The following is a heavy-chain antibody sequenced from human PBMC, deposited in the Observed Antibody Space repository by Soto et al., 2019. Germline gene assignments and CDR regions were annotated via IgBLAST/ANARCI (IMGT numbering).Heavy chain of an antibody. V-gene: IGHV4-61*01. CDR3: ARYDSSGGRAFDI. J-gene: IGHJ3*02. CDR1: GRSVSSGNYY. Sequence: QVQLQESGPGLVKPSETLSLTCTVSGRSVSSGNYYWSWIRQPPGKGLEWIGYIFYSGSTYYNPSLKSRVTISVDTSKNQFSLKLSSMTAADTAVYYCARYDSSGGRAFDIWGQGTMVTVSS. CDR2: IFYSGST. D-gene: IGHD3-22*01.